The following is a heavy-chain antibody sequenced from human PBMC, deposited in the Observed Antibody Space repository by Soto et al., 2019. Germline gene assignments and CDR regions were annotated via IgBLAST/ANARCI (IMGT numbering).Heavy chain of an antibody. Sequence: PGGSLRLSCATSGFTFSSYEMNWVRQAPGKGPEWVSYISSSGSTIYYADSVKGRFTISRDNAKNSLYLQMDSLRAEDTAVYYCARDQGAGSFFPYYYGMDVWGQGTTVTVSS. CDR2: ISSSGSTI. CDR3: ARDQGAGSFFPYYYGMDV. V-gene: IGHV3-48*03. J-gene: IGHJ6*02. CDR1: GFTFSSYE. D-gene: IGHD1-26*01.